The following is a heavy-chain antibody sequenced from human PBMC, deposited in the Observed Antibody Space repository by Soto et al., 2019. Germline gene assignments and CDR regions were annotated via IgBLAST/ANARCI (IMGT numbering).Heavy chain of an antibody. CDR2: IYYSGST. D-gene: IGHD6-19*01. V-gene: IGHV4-61*01. CDR1: GGSVSSGSYY. Sequence: PSETLSLTCTVSGGSVSSGSYYWSWIRQPPGKGLEWIGYIYYSGSTNYNPSLKSRVTISVDTSKNQFSLKLSPVTAADTAVYYCARGIAVAGSRLGMDVWGQGTTVTVSS. J-gene: IGHJ6*02. CDR3: ARGIAVAGSRLGMDV.